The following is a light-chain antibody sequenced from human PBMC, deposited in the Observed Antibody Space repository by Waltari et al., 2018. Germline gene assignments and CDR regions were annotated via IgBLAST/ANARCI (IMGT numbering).Light chain of an antibody. J-gene: IGLJ2*01. Sequence: QSALTQPPSVSGSPGQSVTISCTGTSSDVGSYNRVSWYQQPPGTAPKPMIYEVSNRPSGVPDRFSWSKSGNTASLTISGLQAEDEADYYCSSYTSSSMVVFGGGTKLTVL. CDR3: SSYTSSSMVV. CDR2: EVS. V-gene: IGLV2-18*02. CDR1: SSDVGSYNR.